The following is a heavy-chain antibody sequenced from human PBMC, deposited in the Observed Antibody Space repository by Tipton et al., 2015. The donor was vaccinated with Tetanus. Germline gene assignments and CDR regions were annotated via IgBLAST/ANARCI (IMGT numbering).Heavy chain of an antibody. Sequence: TLSLTCTVSGGSISSHYWSWVRQPPGKGLEWIGYIYYSGTTKYNPSPKSRVTMSVDTSKNQFSLRLNSVTAADTAMYYCARSSPIRVADKWGVDWFDPWGQGTLVTVSS. V-gene: IGHV4-59*11. J-gene: IGHJ5*02. CDR3: ARSSPIRVADKWGVDWFDP. CDR2: IYYSGTT. D-gene: IGHD6-19*01. CDR1: GGSISSHY.